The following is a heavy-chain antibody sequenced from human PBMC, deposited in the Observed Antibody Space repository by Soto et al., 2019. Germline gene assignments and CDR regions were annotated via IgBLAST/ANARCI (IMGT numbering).Heavy chain of an antibody. CDR2: ISYDGSNK. Sequence: QVQLVESGGGVVQPGRSLRLSCAASGFTFSSYAMHWVRQAPGKGLEWVAVISYDGSNKYYADSVEGRFTISRDNSKNTLYLQMNSLRAEDTAVYYCARDPTTYSSGWPPYFDYWGQGTLVTVSS. V-gene: IGHV3-30-3*01. D-gene: IGHD6-19*01. J-gene: IGHJ4*02. CDR1: GFTFSSYA. CDR3: ARDPTTYSSGWPPYFDY.